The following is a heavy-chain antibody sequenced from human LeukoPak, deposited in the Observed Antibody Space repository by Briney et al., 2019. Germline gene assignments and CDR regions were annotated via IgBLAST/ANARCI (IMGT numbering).Heavy chain of an antibody. CDR2: ISSSSSTI. D-gene: IGHD2-2*01. Sequence: GGSLRLSCAASGFTFSSYSMNWVRQAPGKGLEWVSYISSSSSTIYYADSVKGRFTISRDNAKNSLYLQMNSLRSDDTAVYYCARVHSYCSTTSCLDYWGQGTLVTVSS. V-gene: IGHV3-48*04. CDR3: ARVHSYCSTTSCLDY. CDR1: GFTFSSYS. J-gene: IGHJ4*02.